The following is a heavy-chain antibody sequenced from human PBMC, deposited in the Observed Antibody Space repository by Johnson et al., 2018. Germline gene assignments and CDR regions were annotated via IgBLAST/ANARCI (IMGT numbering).Heavy chain of an antibody. Sequence: VQLQESGGGLVQPGGSLRLSCAASGFTVSSNYMSWVRQAPGKGLEWVSVIYSGGSTNYADSVKGRFIISRDYSKNTGYLQMNTLRAEDTAVYYCATDDLMGSPAVWGSGATVTVSS. V-gene: IGHV3-66*02. CDR2: IYSGGST. CDR3: ATDDLMGSPAV. D-gene: IGHD1-26*01. CDR1: GFTVSSNY. J-gene: IGHJ6*04.